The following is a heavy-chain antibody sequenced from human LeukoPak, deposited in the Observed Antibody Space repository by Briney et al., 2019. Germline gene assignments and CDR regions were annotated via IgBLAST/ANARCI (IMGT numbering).Heavy chain of an antibody. CDR1: GGSFNNYY. D-gene: IGHD1-26*01. V-gene: IGHV4-34*01. J-gene: IGHJ6*03. CDR2: INHSGST. Sequence: SETLSLTCAVYGGSFNNYYWTWLRQPPGKGLEWIGEINHSGSTNYNPSLKSRVIISVDTSKNQFSLKLTSVTAADTAVYYCARREVETTFYYYYYMDVWGKGTTVTVSS. CDR3: ARREVETTFYYYYYMDV.